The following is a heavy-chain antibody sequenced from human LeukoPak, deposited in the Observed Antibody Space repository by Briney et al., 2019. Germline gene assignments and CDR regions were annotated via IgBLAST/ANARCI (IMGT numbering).Heavy chain of an antibody. J-gene: IGHJ4*02. V-gene: IGHV3-7*01. CDR1: GFTFSNFW. D-gene: IGHD5-18*01. CDR2: IKEDGSAK. CDR3: AISITWIQLWLLLDY. Sequence: GGSLRLSCAASGFTFSNFWMSWVRQAPGKGLEWVANIKEDGSAKFYVDSVEGRFTISRDNAKNSLYLQMNSLRAEDTAVYYCAISITWIQLWLLLDYWGQGTLVTVSS.